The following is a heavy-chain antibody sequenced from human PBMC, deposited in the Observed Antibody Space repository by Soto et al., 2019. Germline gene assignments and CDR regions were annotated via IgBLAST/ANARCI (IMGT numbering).Heavy chain of an antibody. CDR2: ISSSSNTI. Sequence: PGGSLRLSCAASGFPFSSYSMNWVRQAPGKGLEWVSYISSSSNTIYYADSMKGRFTISRDNAKNSLYLQMNSLRAEDTALYYCARSQYNWNDAPIDYWGQGTLVTVSS. V-gene: IGHV3-48*01. D-gene: IGHD1-20*01. CDR1: GFPFSSYS. CDR3: ARSQYNWNDAPIDY. J-gene: IGHJ4*02.